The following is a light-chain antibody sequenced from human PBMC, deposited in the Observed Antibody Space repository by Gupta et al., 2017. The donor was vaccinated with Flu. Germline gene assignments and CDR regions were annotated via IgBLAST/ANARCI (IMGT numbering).Light chain of an antibody. V-gene: IGLV2-11*01. CDR2: DVT. CDR3: SSHAGRVTWV. CDR1: SNDVGGYNR. J-gene: IGLJ1*01. Sequence: QSAPTQPRSVSGFPGQSVTISCTGTSNDVGGYNRVSWYEQRPGKAPKLILYDVTERPSGVPDRFSGSKSGNTASLTISGLQADDEADYYCSSHAGRVTWVFGTGTTVTVL.